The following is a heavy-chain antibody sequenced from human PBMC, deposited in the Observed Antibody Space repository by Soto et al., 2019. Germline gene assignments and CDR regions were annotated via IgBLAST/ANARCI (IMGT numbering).Heavy chain of an antibody. CDR3: ASVRSMSSGYYSDYFDY. CDR2: IIPIFGTA. J-gene: IGHJ4*02. V-gene: IGHV1-69*13. Sequence: SVKVSCKASGGTFSSYAISWVRQAPGQGLEWMGGIIPIFGTANYAQKFQGRVTITADESTSTAYMELSSLRSEDTAVYFCASVRSMSSGYYSDYFDYWGQGTLVTVSS. CDR1: GGTFSSYA. D-gene: IGHD3-22*01.